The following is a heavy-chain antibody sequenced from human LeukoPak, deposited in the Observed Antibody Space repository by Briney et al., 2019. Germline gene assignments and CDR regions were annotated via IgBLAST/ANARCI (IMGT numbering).Heavy chain of an antibody. D-gene: IGHD6-13*01. Sequence: GGSLRLSCAASGFTFSSYWMHWVRQGPGKGLVWVSRINSDGRSTSYADPVKGRFTISRDNAKNTLYLQMNSLRAEDTAVYYCATDLGSSRPNFWGQGILVTVSS. J-gene: IGHJ4*02. CDR3: ATDLGSSRPNF. CDR1: GFTFSSYW. V-gene: IGHV3-74*01. CDR2: INSDGRST.